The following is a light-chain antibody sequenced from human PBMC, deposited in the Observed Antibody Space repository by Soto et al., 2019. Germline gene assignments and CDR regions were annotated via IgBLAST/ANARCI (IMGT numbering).Light chain of an antibody. V-gene: IGKV3-11*01. Sequence: EIMLTQSPATLSLSPGERATLSCRASQSVGSYLAWYLQRPGQAPRLLIYDASNRATGIPARFSGSGFGTDFTLTISSLEPEDFAVYYCQQRSNWPRGFGQGTRLEIK. CDR2: DAS. CDR3: QQRSNWPRG. J-gene: IGKJ5*01. CDR1: QSVGSY.